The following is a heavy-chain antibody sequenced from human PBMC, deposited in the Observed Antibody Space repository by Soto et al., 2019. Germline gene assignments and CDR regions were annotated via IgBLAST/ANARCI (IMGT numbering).Heavy chain of an antibody. D-gene: IGHD5-18*01. Sequence: PGGSLRLSCAASGFSFRTYAMSWVRQAPGKGLEWVSAIRDSGGSTYYADSVKGRFTISRDNSKDTLYLQMNSLRAEDTAVYYCAKDPARGYSYGFGPWYYGMDVWGQGTTVTVSS. V-gene: IGHV3-23*01. CDR2: IRDSGGST. J-gene: IGHJ6*02. CDR3: AKDPARGYSYGFGPWYYGMDV. CDR1: GFSFRTYA.